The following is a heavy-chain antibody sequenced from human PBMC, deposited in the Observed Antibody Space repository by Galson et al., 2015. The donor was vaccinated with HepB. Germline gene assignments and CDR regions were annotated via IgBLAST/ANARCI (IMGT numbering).Heavy chain of an antibody. J-gene: IGHJ4*02. D-gene: IGHD6-19*01. Sequence: SLRLSCAASGITSRDAWMSWVRQAPGKGLEWVGRMKSLGSGGATDYAAPVKGRFAISRDDSQNALYLQMNSLKTEDTALYYCATEKGVFSSGWYGRAYDYWGQGALVTVSS. CDR1: GITSRDAW. V-gene: IGHV3-15*01. CDR2: MKSLGSGGAT. CDR3: ATEKGVFSSGWYGRAYDY.